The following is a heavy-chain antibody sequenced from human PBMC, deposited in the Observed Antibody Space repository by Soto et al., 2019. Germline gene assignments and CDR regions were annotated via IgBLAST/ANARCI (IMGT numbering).Heavy chain of an antibody. CDR3: ARRQISPPTRVTATARSGTDL. CDR2: IWNVGNGY. V-gene: IGHV3-33*01. CDR1: GFNFNNYG. Sequence: QVQLVESGGGVVQPGRSLRLSCAASGFNFNNYGMHWVRQAPGKGLEWVAVIWNVGNGYYYANSVKGQFTISTDKSKKTLNLQKSSLIAADAAVHYCARRQISPPTRVTATARSGTDLWGQGTTVTVS. D-gene: IGHD2-21*02. J-gene: IGHJ6*02.